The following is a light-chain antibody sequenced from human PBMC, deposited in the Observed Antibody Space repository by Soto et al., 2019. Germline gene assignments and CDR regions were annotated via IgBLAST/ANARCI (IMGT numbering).Light chain of an antibody. V-gene: IGLV2-14*01. J-gene: IGLJ3*02. CDR3: NSYTSSSSWV. Sequence: QSALTQPASVSGSPGQSITISCTGTRSDVGGYNYVSWYQQHPGKAPKLMIYEVSNRPSGVSNRFSGSKSGNTASLTISGVQAEDEDDYYCNSYTSSSSWVFGGGTKLTVL. CDR2: EVS. CDR1: RSDVGGYNY.